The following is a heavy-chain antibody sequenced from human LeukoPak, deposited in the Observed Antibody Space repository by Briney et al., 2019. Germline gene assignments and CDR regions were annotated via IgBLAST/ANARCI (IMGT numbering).Heavy chain of an antibody. V-gene: IGHV1-8*01. CDR3: ATRPRYCSGGSCYSAY. CDR1: GYTFTSYD. J-gene: IGHJ4*02. CDR2: MNPNSGNT. D-gene: IGHD2-15*01. Sequence: GASVKISCKASGYTFTSYDINWVRQATGHGLEWMGWMNPNSGNTGYAQKFQGRVTMTRNTSISTAYMELSSLRSEDTAVYYCATRPRYCSGGSCYSAYWGQGTLVTVSS.